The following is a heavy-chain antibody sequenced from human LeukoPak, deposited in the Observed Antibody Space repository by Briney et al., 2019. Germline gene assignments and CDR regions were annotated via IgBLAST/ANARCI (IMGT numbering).Heavy chain of an antibody. CDR2: ISGSGDRT. D-gene: IGHD1-26*01. CDR3: ARDKVVGATFFDY. J-gene: IGHJ4*02. CDR1: GFTFSSYG. V-gene: IGHV3-23*01. Sequence: GGTLRLSCAASGFTFSSYGMSWVRQAPGKGLEWVSTISGSGDRTYYADSVRGRFTISRDNSKNSLYLQMSSLRDEDTAVYYCARDKVVGATFFDYWGQGTLVTVSS.